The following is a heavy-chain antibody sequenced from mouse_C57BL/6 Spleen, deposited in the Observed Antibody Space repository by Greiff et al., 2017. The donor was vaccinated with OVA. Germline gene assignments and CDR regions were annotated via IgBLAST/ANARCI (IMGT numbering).Heavy chain of an antibody. V-gene: IGHV1-82*01. CDR1: GYAFSSSW. Sequence: QVQLQQSGPELVKPGASVKISCKASGYAFSSSWMNWVKQRPGTGLEWIGRIYPGDGDTNYNGKFKGKATLTADKSSSTAYMQLSSLTSEDSAVYFCARSRDLAMDYWGQGTSVTVSS. J-gene: IGHJ4*01. CDR2: IYPGDGDT. CDR3: ARSRDLAMDY. D-gene: IGHD3-3*01.